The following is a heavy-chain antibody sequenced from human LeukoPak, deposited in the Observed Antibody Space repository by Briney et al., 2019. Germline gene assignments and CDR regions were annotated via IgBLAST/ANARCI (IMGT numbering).Heavy chain of an antibody. CDR1: GGSISSGSYY. CDR2: IYTSGST. CDR3: ARGVWFGEFARFRFDP. V-gene: IGHV4-61*02. Sequence: SETLSLTCTVSGGSISSGSYYWSWIRQPAGKGLEWIGRIYTSGSTNYNPSLKSRVTISVDTSKNQFSLKLSSVTAADTAVYYCARGVWFGEFARFRFDPWGQGTLVTVSS. J-gene: IGHJ5*02. D-gene: IGHD3-10*01.